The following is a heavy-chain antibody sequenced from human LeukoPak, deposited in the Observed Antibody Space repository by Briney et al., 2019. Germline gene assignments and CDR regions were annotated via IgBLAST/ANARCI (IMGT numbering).Heavy chain of an antibody. CDR1: GGSISGHY. Sequence: SETLSLTCTVSGGSISGHYWGWIRRPPGKGLEWIGYIHYSGRTDYKPSLKSRLTLSVDTSGSRVSLKLSSVTAAATAVYYCAKEGGRNGRTNYFYYWGQGNLVTGSS. D-gene: IGHD2-15*01. CDR3: AKEGGRNGRTNYFYY. CDR2: IHYSGRT. J-gene: IGHJ4*02. V-gene: IGHV4-59*11.